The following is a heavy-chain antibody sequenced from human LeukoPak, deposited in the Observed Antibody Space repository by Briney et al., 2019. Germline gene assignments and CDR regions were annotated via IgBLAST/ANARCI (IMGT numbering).Heavy chain of an antibody. V-gene: IGHV5-51*01. Sequence: GESLRISCKGSGYSFTSYWIGWVRQMPGKGLEWMGIIYPGDSDTRYSPSFQGQVTISADKSISTAYLQWSSLKASNTAMYYCATADGYSYALRAFDIWGQGTMVTVSS. D-gene: IGHD5-18*01. CDR3: ATADGYSYALRAFDI. CDR2: IYPGDSDT. J-gene: IGHJ3*02. CDR1: GYSFTSYW.